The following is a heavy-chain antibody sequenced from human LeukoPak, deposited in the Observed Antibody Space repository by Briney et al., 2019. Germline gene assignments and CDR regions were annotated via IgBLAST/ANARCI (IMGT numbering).Heavy chain of an antibody. CDR2: ISSSSSTI. Sequence: GGSLRLSCAASGFTFSTYTMTWVRRAPGKGLEWVSYISSSSSTIYYADSVKGRFTISRDNAKNSLYLQMNSLRAEDTAAYYCARESGPYYFDYWGQGTLVTVSS. J-gene: IGHJ4*02. V-gene: IGHV3-48*01. D-gene: IGHD1-26*01. CDR3: ARESGPYYFDY. CDR1: GFTFSTYT.